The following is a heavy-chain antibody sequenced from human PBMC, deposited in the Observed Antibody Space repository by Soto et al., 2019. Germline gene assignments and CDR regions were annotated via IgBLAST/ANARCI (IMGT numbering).Heavy chain of an antibody. CDR3: ADGYADRCYH. D-gene: IGHD2-8*01. J-gene: IGHJ5*02. CDR2: IYWDDDK. CDR1: GVSLSTRGGG. Sequence: QITLKESGPTLVKPTQTLTLTCTFSGVSLSTRGGGVGWIRQPPGKALAGLALIYWDDDKGYAPALKSRPTITKDTSQNQLALTMTSMDPDHTATYFRADGYADRCYHSGQATPGTFAS. V-gene: IGHV2-5*05.